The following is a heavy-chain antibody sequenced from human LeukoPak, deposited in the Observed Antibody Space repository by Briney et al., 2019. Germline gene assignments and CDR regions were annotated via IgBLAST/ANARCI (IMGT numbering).Heavy chain of an antibody. V-gene: IGHV4-61*09. Sequence: SETLSLTCTASAGTITTGSNFWGRIRQPAGKPLEWIGHIYTSGKTNYSPSLKSRGTISMDTSKNEFSLELTTVTAADASVHYCARTADYFSPGPTTYDAYYSYMDVWGKGTTVIVSS. D-gene: IGHD4-17*01. CDR3: ARTADYFSPGPTTYDAYYSYMDV. J-gene: IGHJ6*03. CDR2: IYTSGKT. CDR1: AGTITTGSNF.